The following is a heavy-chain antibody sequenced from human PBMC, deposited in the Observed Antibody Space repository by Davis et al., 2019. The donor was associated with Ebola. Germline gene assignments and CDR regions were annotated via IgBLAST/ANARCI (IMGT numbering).Heavy chain of an antibody. CDR1: GFTFTTHW. CDR2: IFPGDSDT. Sequence: PGGSLRLSCETSGFTFTTHWIAWVRQMPGKGLEWMGMIFPGDSDTRYSPSFQGQVTISADKSISTAYLQWSSLKASDTAMYYCARLKKDKVIGWWGPEDYWGQGTLVTVSS. V-gene: IGHV5-51*01. CDR3: ARLKKDKVIGWWGPEDY. J-gene: IGHJ4*02. D-gene: IGHD2-21*02.